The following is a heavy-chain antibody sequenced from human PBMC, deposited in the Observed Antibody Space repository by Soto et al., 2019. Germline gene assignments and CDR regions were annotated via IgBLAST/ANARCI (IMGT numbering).Heavy chain of an antibody. CDR1: GFTFSGSA. CDR2: IRSKANNYAT. CDR3: TSNYFDTSGYYGSDY. D-gene: IGHD3-22*01. V-gene: IGHV3-73*02. Sequence: EVQLVESRGGLVQPGKSLRLSCAASGFTFSGSAMHWVRQASGKGLEWVGRIRSKANNYATAYVASVKGRFTISRDDSKNTAYLQMNSLKTEDTAVYYCTSNYFDTSGYYGSDYWGQGTLVTVSS. J-gene: IGHJ4*02.